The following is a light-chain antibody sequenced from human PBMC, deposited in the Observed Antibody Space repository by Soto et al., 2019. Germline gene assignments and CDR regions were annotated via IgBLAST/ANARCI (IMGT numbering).Light chain of an antibody. Sequence: QSALTQPASVSGSPGQSITISCTGTNNDVGAHNLVSWYQHHPGKAPRLIISEVSNRPSGVSNRFSASKSGNTASLTISGLQAEDEADYYCISYTMSTTIIFGRGTKVTVL. CDR2: EVS. J-gene: IGLJ2*01. V-gene: IGLV2-14*01. CDR3: ISYTMSTTII. CDR1: NNDVGAHNL.